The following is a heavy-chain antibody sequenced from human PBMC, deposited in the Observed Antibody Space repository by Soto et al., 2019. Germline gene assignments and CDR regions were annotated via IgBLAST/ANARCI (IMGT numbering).Heavy chain of an antibody. CDR2: IYYRGST. Sequence: QVQLQESGPGLVKPLETLSLNCTVSGGSFSGYYWSWIRQPPGKGLEWIGYIYYRGSTTYNPSLKSRVPVSLDTPKGQFPLKLSSVTAADTAVYYCARWGGEGFDYWGQGTPVTVSA. D-gene: IGHD3-16*01. J-gene: IGHJ4*02. CDR3: ARWGGEGFDY. CDR1: GGSFSGYY. V-gene: IGHV4-59*01.